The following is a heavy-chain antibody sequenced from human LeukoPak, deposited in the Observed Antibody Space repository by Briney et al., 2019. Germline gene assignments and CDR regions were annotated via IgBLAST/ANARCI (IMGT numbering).Heavy chain of an antibody. J-gene: IGHJ4*02. Sequence: PGGSLRLSCSASGFTFSGYYMTWLRQPPGRGLEGISYIGASRSYTQYSDSVKARFTISRDHDKNSLFLEMNSMRDDDNAVHYCARGGPNRFDNWGQGTLVTVSS. CDR1: GFTFSGYY. CDR3: ARGGPNRFDN. CDR2: IGASRSYT. V-gene: IGHV3-11*06. D-gene: IGHD1-14*01.